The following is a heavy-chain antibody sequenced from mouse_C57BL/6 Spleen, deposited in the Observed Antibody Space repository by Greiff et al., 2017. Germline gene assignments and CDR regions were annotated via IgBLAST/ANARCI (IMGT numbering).Heavy chain of an antibody. Sequence: VQLQQPGTELVQPGASVKLSCKASGYTFTSYWMHWVKQRPGQGLEWIGNINPSNGGTNYNEKFKSKATLTVDKSSSTAYMQLSSLTSEDSAVYYCARGDSITTVVGYYAMDYWGQGTSVTVSS. CDR2: INPSNGGT. V-gene: IGHV1-53*01. CDR1: GYTFTSYW. D-gene: IGHD1-1*01. J-gene: IGHJ4*01. CDR3: ARGDSITTVVGYYAMDY.